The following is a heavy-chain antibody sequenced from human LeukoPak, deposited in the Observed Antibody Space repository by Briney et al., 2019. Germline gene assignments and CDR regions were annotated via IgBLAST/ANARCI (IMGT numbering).Heavy chain of an antibody. J-gene: IGHJ6*02. CDR2: ISGSGGST. CDR1: GFTFSSYA. V-gene: IGHV3-23*01. CDR3: AKPRGYCSGGSCYSCYYYGMDV. D-gene: IGHD2-15*01. Sequence: PGASLRLSCAASGFTFSSYAMSWVRQAPGKGLEWVSGISGSGGSTYYADSVGGRFTISRDNSKNTLYLQMNSLRAEDTAVYYCAKPRGYCSGGSCYSCYYYGMDVWGQGTTVTVSS.